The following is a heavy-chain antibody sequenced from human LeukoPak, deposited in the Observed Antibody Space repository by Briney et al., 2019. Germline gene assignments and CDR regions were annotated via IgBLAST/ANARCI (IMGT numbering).Heavy chain of an antibody. V-gene: IGHV1-2*02. J-gene: IGHJ4*02. Sequence: ASVKVSCKASGYTFTGYYMHWVRQAPGQGLEWMGWINPNSGGTNYAQKFQGRVTMTRDTSISTAYMELSRLRSDDTAVYYCARSSVLLWFGEIYWGQGTLVTVSS. D-gene: IGHD3-10*01. CDR1: GYTFTGYY. CDR3: ARSSVLLWFGEIY. CDR2: INPNSGGT.